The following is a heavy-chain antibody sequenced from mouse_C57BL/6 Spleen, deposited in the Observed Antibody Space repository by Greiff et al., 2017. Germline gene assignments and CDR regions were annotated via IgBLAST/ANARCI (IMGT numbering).Heavy chain of an antibody. J-gene: IGHJ4*01. CDR2: IYPGVGDT. Sequence: QVKLQQSGPELVKPGASVTLSCKASGYAFSSSWMTWVKQRPGKGLEWIGRIYPGVGDTTSNGKFKGKATLTADKSSSTPYMRLSSLASEDSSVYFCAYVMVMDYWGQGTLVTVSS. D-gene: IGHD1-1*02. V-gene: IGHV1-82*01. CDR1: GYAFSSSW. CDR3: AYVMVMDY.